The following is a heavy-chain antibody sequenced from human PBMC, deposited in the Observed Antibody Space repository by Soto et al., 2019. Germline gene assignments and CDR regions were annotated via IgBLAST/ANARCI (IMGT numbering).Heavy chain of an antibody. J-gene: IGHJ4*02. CDR1: GFTFSSYA. CDR3: AKAPVVVPAADTYYFDY. V-gene: IGHV3-23*01. CDR2: ISGSGGST. Sequence: GGSLRLSCAASGFTFSSYAMSWVRQAPGKGLEWVSAISGSGGSTYYADSVKGRFTISRDNSKNTLYLQMNSLRAEDTAVYYCAKAPVVVPAADTYYFDYWGQGTLVTVSS. D-gene: IGHD2-2*01.